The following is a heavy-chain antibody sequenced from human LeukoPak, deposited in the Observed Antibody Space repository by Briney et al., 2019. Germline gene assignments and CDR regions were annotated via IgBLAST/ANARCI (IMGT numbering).Heavy chain of an antibody. Sequence: ASVKVSCKASGGTFSSYAISWVRQAPGQGLEWMGGIIPIFGTANYAQKFQGRVTITTDESTSTAYMELSSLRSEDTAVYYCAREEMATIGAFDYWAREPWSPSPQ. D-gene: IGHD5-24*01. CDR1: GGTFSSYA. CDR3: AREEMATIGAFDY. CDR2: IIPIFGTA. V-gene: IGHV1-69*05. J-gene: IGHJ4*02.